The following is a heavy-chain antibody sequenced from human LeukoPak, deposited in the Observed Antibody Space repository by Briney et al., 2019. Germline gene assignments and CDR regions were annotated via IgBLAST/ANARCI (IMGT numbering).Heavy chain of an antibody. J-gene: IGHJ3*02. CDR1: GGTFSSYA. CDR2: IIPIFGTA. D-gene: IGHD2-21*02. Sequence: SVMVSCKASGGTFSSYAISWVRQAPGQGLEWMGGIIPIFGTANYAQKFQGRVTITADESTSTAYMELSSLRSEDTAVYYCARGGRAYCGGDCLYDAFDIWGQGTMVTVSS. V-gene: IGHV1-69*13. CDR3: ARGGRAYCGGDCLYDAFDI.